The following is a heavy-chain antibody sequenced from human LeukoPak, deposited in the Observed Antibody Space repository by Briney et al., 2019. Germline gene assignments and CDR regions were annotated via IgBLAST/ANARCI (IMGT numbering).Heavy chain of an antibody. J-gene: IGHJ6*03. V-gene: IGHV1-69*13. D-gene: IGHD3-10*01. Sequence: GASVKVSCKASGGAFSSYAISWVRQAPGQGLEWMGGIIPIFGTANYAQKFQGRVTITADESTSTAYMELSSLRSEDTAVYYCARAPLSYGSGSYSHYYYMDVWGKGTTVTISS. CDR3: ARAPLSYGSGSYSHYYYMDV. CDR2: IIPIFGTA. CDR1: GGAFSSYA.